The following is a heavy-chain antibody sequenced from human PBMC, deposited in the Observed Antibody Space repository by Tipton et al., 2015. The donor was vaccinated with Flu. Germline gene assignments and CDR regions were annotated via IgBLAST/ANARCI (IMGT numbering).Heavy chain of an antibody. V-gene: IGHV4-59*01. CDR3: AGDSPNWGMDV. CDR1: GGSISSYY. CDR2: IHYTGSI. J-gene: IGHJ6*02. Sequence: TLSLTCTVSGGSISSYYWSWIRQPPGKGLEWIGYIHYTGSINYNPSLKSRVTISLGTSKSQFSLKLSSVTAADTAVYFCAGDSPNWGMDVWGQGTTVTVSS. D-gene: IGHD1-1*01.